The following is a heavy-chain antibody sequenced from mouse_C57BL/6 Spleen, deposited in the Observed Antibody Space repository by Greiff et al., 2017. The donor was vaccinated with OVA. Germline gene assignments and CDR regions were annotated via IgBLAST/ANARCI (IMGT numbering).Heavy chain of an antibody. CDR3: AAEDYDGGYYAMDY. Sequence: VQLVESGPELVKPGASVKISCKASGYAFSSSWMNWVKQRPGKGLEWIGRIYPGDGDTNYNGKFKGKATLTADKSSSTAYMQLSSLTSEDSAVYYCAAEDYDGGYYAMDYWGQGTSVTVSS. V-gene: IGHV1-82*01. CDR1: GYAFSSSW. J-gene: IGHJ4*01. D-gene: IGHD2-4*01. CDR2: IYPGDGDT.